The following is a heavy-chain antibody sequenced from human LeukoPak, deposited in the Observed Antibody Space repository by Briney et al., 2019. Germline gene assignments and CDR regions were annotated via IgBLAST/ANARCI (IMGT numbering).Heavy chain of an antibody. D-gene: IGHD6-19*01. J-gene: IGHJ4*02. CDR3: ARDRSVAATGDFDY. CDR2: ILYDGSNK. Sequence: GGSLRLSCAASGFTFSSYGMHWVRQAPGKGLEWVAVILYDGSNKYYADSVKGRFTISRDNSKNTLYLQMNSLRAEDTAVYYCARDRSVAATGDFDYWGQGTLVTVSS. V-gene: IGHV3-33*01. CDR1: GFTFSSYG.